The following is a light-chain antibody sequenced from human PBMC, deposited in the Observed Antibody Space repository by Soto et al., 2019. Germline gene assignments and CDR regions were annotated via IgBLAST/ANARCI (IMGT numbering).Light chain of an antibody. J-gene: IGKJ3*01. CDR1: QSVSSY. CDR2: DAS. V-gene: IGKV3-11*01. CDR3: QQRSNWPGST. Sequence: EVVLTQSPATLSLSPGERATLSCSASQSVSSYLAWYQQKPGQAPRLLIYDASNRATGIPARFSGSGSGTDFTLTITSLEPEDFAVSYCQQRSNWPGSTLGPGTKVDIK.